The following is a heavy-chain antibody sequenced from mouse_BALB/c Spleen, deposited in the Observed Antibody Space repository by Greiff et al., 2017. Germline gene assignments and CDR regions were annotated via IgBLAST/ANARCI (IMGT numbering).Heavy chain of an antibody. CDR1: GFTFSDYY. CDR2: ISDGGSYT. J-gene: IGHJ2*01. D-gene: IGHD1-2*01. CDR3: ARGLLRLHYFDY. Sequence: DVKLVESGGGLVKPGGSLKLSCAASGFTFSDYYMYWVRQTPEKRLEWVATISDGGSYTYYPDSVKGRFTISRDNAKNNLYLQMSSLKSEDTAMYYCARGLLRLHYFDYWGQGTTLTVSS. V-gene: IGHV5-4*02.